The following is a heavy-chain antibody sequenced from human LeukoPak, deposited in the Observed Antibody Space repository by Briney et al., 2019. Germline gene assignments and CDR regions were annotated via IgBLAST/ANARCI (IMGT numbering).Heavy chain of an antibody. Sequence: GGSLRLSCAASGFTFSSYSMNWVRQAPGKGLEWVSSISSSSSYIYYADSVKGRFTISRDNAKNSLYLQMNSLRAEDTAVYYCARQGFGKGYSYGFVGYWGQGTLVTVSS. CDR3: ARQGFGKGYSYGFVGY. J-gene: IGHJ4*02. V-gene: IGHV3-21*01. D-gene: IGHD5-18*01. CDR2: ISSSSSYI. CDR1: GFTFSSYS.